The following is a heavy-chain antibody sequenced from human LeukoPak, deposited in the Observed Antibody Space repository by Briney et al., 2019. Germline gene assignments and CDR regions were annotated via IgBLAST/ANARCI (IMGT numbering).Heavy chain of an antibody. V-gene: IGHV3-15*07. CDR2: IKSKNDGGTT. J-gene: IGHJ4*02. CDR1: GFTFNNAW. Sequence: PGGSLRLSCAASGFTFNNAWMNWARQAPGKGLEWVGHIKSKNDGGTTAHAAPVRGRFTISRDDSKNTLYLQMNSLNTEDTAMYYCTTGPFDYWGQGALVTVSS. CDR3: TTGPFDY.